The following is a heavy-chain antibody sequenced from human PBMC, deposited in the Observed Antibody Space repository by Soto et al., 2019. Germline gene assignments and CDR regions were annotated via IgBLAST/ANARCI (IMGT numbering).Heavy chain of an antibody. D-gene: IGHD6-19*01. CDR3: ARMKIAVAGTENNWFDP. Sequence: SGPTLVNPTQTLTLTCTFSGFSLSTSGMCVSWIRQPPGKALEWRALIDWDDDKYYSTSLKTRLTISKDTSKNQVVLTMTNMDPVDTATYYCARMKIAVAGTENNWFDPWGQGTLVTVSS. CDR2: IDWDDDK. J-gene: IGHJ5*02. V-gene: IGHV2-70*01. CDR1: GFSLSTSGMC.